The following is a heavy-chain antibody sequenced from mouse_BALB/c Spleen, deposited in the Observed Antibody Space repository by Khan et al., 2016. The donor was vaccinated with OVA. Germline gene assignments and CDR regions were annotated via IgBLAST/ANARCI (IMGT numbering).Heavy chain of an antibody. D-gene: IGHD2-2*01. CDR2: INTHSGVP. CDR3: ASGYGYGWYFDV. Sequence: QIQLVQSGPELKKPGETVRISCKASGYTFTTAGMQWVQKMPGQGLKWIGWINTHSGVPKYAEDFKGRFAFSLETSASTAYLQITNLKNEDTATYFWASGYGYGWYFDVWGAGTTVTVSS. J-gene: IGHJ1*01. CDR1: GYTFTTAG. V-gene: IGHV9-4*02.